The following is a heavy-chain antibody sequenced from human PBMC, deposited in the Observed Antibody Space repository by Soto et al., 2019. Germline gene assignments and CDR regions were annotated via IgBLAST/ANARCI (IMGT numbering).Heavy chain of an antibody. CDR1: GYTFTSYG. CDR3: AREANMITFGGVIDY. Sequence: QVQLVQSGAEVKKPGASVKVSCKASGYTFTSYGISWVRQAPGQGLEWMGWISAYNGNTNYAQKLQGRVTMTTDTSTSTAYMELMSLRSDDTAVYYCAREANMITFGGVIDYWGQGTLVTVSS. J-gene: IGHJ4*02. CDR2: ISAYNGNT. V-gene: IGHV1-18*01. D-gene: IGHD3-16*01.